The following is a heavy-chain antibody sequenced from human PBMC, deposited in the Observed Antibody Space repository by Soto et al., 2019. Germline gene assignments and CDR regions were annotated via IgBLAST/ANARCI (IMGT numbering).Heavy chain of an antibody. CDR3: ARVLSRIAAAGFDY. CDR2: ISSSGSTI. Sequence: VGSLRLCCAASGFTFSDYYMSWIRQAPGKGLEWVSYISSSGSTIYYADSVKGRFTISRDNAKNSLYLQMNSLRAEDTAVYYCARVLSRIAAAGFDYWAQGTLVTVSS. CDR1: GFTFSDYY. J-gene: IGHJ4*02. V-gene: IGHV3-11*01. D-gene: IGHD6-13*01.